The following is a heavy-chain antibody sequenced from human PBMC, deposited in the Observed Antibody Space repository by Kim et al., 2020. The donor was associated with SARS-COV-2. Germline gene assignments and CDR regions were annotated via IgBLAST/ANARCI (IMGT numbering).Heavy chain of an antibody. V-gene: IGHV3-9*01. CDR2: ISWKGGSI. Sequence: GGSLRLSCAASGFTFDDYAMHWVRQAPGKGLEWVSGISWKGGSIDYADSVKGRFTISRDNAKNALYLQMNSLRAEDTALYYCATDKSSSSWYYFDSWGQGTLVTASP. J-gene: IGHJ4*02. CDR1: GFTFDDYA. D-gene: IGHD6-13*01. CDR3: ATDKSSSSWYYFDS.